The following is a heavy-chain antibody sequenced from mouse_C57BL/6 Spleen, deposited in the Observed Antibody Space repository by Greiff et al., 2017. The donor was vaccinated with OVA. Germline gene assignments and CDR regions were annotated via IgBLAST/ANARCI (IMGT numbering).Heavy chain of an antibody. CDR3: AIGYGDIYAMDY. Sequence: QVQVQQSGAELVKPGASVKVSCKASGYTFTSYWMHWVKQRPGQGLEWIGRIHPSDSVTNYNQKFKGKATLTVDKSSSTAYMQLSSRTEEDSAVYYCAIGYGDIYAMDYWGQGTSVTVSS. V-gene: IGHV1-74*01. CDR1: GYTFTSYW. D-gene: IGHD1-1*01. J-gene: IGHJ4*01. CDR2: IHPSDSVT.